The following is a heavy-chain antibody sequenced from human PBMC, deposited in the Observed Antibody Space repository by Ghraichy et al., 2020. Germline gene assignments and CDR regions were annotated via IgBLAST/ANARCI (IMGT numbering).Heavy chain of an antibody. J-gene: IGHJ4*02. V-gene: IGHV1-8*01. Sequence: ASVKVSCKASGYTFTSYDINWVRQATGQGLEWMGWMNPNSGNTGYVQKFQGRVTMTRNTSISTAYMELSSLRFEDTAVYYCARVGKYSGSYQVDSWGQGTLVTVSS. CDR1: GYTFTSYD. CDR3: ARVGKYSGSYQVDS. D-gene: IGHD1-26*01. CDR2: MNPNSGNT.